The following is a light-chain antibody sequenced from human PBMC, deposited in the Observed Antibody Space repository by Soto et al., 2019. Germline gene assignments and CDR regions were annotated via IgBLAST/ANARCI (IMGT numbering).Light chain of an antibody. CDR3: QQYGSSPYT. Sequence: EIVLTQSPGTLSLSPGERATLCCRASQSIVRSYLAWYQQKPGQAPRLLIYGASSRATGIPDRFSGSGSGTDFTLTISRLEPEDFAVYYCQQYGSSPYTFGQGTKLEIK. CDR2: GAS. CDR1: QSIVRSY. J-gene: IGKJ2*01. V-gene: IGKV3-20*01.